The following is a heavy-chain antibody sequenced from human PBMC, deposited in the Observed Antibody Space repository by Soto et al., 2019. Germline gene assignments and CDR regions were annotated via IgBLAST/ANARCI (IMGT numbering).Heavy chain of an antibody. CDR3: ARHVSSGYTLSFDY. CDR1: GGSISSYY. J-gene: IGHJ4*02. Sequence: SETLSLTCTVSGGSISSYYWSWIRQPPGKGLEWIGYIYYSGSTNYNPSLKSRVTISVDTSKNQFSLKLSSVTAADTAVYYCARHVSSGYTLSFDYWGQGTLVTVSS. V-gene: IGHV4-59*08. CDR2: IYYSGST. D-gene: IGHD5-12*01.